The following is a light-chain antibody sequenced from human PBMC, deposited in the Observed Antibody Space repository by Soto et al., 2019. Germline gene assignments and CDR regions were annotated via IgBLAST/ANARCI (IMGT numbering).Light chain of an antibody. CDR2: GAS. Sequence: EIVLTQSPGTLSLSPGESATLSCRASQSVSSSYLAWYQQKPGQDPRLLIYGASSRATGIPDRFSGSGSGTDFTLTISRLEPEDFAVYYCQQYGSSLTWTFGQGTKVEIK. CDR1: QSVSSSY. J-gene: IGKJ1*01. CDR3: QQYGSSLTWT. V-gene: IGKV3-20*01.